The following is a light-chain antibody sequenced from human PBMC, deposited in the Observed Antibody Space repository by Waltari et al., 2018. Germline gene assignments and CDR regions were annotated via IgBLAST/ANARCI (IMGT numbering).Light chain of an antibody. CDR3: ALYMGSGIWV. CDR1: SGSLSTTSY. CDR2: KAN. Sequence: QTVVTQEPPLSVSPGGTVTLTCALSSGSLSTTSYATWYQQTPGQAPRTLVYKANARSSGVPDRFSGSILGNTAALTITGAQADDESDYYCALYMGSGIWVFGGGTRLTVL. V-gene: IGLV8-61*01. J-gene: IGLJ3*02.